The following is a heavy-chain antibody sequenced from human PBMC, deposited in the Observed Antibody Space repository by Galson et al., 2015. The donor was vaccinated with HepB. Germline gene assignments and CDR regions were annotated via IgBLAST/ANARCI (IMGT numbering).Heavy chain of an antibody. CDR3: ARGDDDYFSSPTRCHDAFDI. CDR2: IYNVGST. CDR1: GFTVSSNY. D-gene: IGHD2/OR15-2a*01. J-gene: IGHJ3*02. V-gene: IGHV3-66*01. Sequence: SLRLSCAVSGFTVSSNYMSWVRQAPGKGLEWVSIIYNVGSTFYADSVKGRFTISRDNSKNTLYLQMNRLRAEDPAVYYCARGDDDYFSSPTRCHDAFDIWGQGTMVTVSS.